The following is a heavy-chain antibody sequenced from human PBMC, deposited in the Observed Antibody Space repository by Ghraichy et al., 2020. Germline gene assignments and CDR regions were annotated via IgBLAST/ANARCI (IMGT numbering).Heavy chain of an antibody. J-gene: IGHJ4*02. CDR1: GYTFTGYF. V-gene: IGHV1-2*02. CDR2: INPNSGGT. D-gene: IGHD3-16*02. CDR3: ARARGMTFGGVIDTSYYFDC. Sequence: ASVKVSCKASGYTFTGYFMHWVRQAPGQGLEWMGWINPNSGGTNYAQKFQGRVTMTRDTSISTAYMELSRLRSDDTAVYYCARARGMTFGGVIDTSYYFDCWGQGTLVTVSS.